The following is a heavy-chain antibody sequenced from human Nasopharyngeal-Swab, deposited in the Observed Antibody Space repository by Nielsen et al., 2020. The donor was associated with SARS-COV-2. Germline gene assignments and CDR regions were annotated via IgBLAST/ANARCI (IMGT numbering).Heavy chain of an antibody. Sequence: SVKVSCKASGGTFSSYSISWVRQAPGQGLEWMGGIIPIFGTANYAQKFQGRVTITADESTSTAYMELSSLRSEDTAVYYCARDLYSGYDLNYWGQGTLVTVSS. J-gene: IGHJ4*02. CDR2: IIPIFGTA. V-gene: IGHV1-69*13. CDR1: GGTFSSYS. CDR3: ARDLYSGYDLNY. D-gene: IGHD5-12*01.